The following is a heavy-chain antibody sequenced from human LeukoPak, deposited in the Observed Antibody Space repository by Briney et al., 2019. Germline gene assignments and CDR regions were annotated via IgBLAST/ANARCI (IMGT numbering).Heavy chain of an antibody. V-gene: IGHV1-2*02. CDR1: GYTFTGYY. Sequence: ASVKVSCKASGYTFTGYYMHWVRQAPGQGLEWMGWINPNSGGTNYAQKFQGRVTMTRDTSISTAYMELSRLRSDDTAVYYCARDRGIIWFGELFDYWGQGTLVTVSS. J-gene: IGHJ4*02. CDR3: ARDRGIIWFGELFDY. CDR2: INPNSGGT. D-gene: IGHD3-10*01.